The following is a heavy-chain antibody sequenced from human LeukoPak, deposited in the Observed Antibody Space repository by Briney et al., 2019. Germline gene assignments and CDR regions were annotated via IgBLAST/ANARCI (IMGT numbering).Heavy chain of an antibody. V-gene: IGHV3-74*01. CDR2: INSDGSRT. CDR3: ARERYEAPYYYYYYMDV. D-gene: IGHD2-2*01. Sequence: PGGSLRLSCAASGFTFSSYWMHWVRQAPGKGLVWVSRINSDGSRTSYADSVKGRFTISRDNAKNTLYLQMNSLRAEDTAVYYCARERYEAPYYYYYYMDVWGKGTTVTVSS. CDR1: GFTFSSYW. J-gene: IGHJ6*03.